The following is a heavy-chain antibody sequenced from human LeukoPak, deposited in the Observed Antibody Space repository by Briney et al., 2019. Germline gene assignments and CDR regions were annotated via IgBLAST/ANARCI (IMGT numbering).Heavy chain of an antibody. J-gene: IGHJ3*02. CDR3: ARGDVVLVDTAMVTPDAFDI. CDR2: ISSSGSTI. Sequence: GGSLRLSCAASGFTFSDDYMSWICQAPGKGLEWVSYISSSGSTIYYADSVKGRFTISRDNAKNSLYLQMNSLRAEDTAVYYCARGDVVLVDTAMVTPDAFDIWGQGTMVTVSS. D-gene: IGHD5-18*01. V-gene: IGHV3-11*01. CDR1: GFTFSDDY.